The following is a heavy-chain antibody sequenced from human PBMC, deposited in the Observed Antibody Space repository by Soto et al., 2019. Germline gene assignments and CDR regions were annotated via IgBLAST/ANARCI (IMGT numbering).Heavy chain of an antibody. CDR1: GYTFTSYG. CDR3: ARQEGVREGYCSSTSCYAGY. Sequence: ASVKVSCKASGYTFTSYGISWVRQAPGQGLEWMGWISAYNGNTNYAQKLQGRVTMTTDTSTSTAYMELRSLRSDDTAVYYCARQEGVREGYCSSTSCYAGYWGQGTLVTVSS. V-gene: IGHV1-18*01. J-gene: IGHJ4*02. D-gene: IGHD2-2*01. CDR2: ISAYNGNT.